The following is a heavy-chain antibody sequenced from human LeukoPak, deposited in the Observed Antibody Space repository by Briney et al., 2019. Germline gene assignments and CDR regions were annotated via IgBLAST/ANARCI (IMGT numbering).Heavy chain of an antibody. D-gene: IGHD4-17*01. CDR1: GFTFSIYS. CDR2: ISSSSSYI. CDR3: ARGSDGDYRRWFDP. Sequence: GGSLRLSCAASGFTFSIYSMNWVRQAPGKGLEWVSSISSSSSYIYYADSGKGGFTISRDNAKNSLYLQMSSLRAEDTAVYYCARGSDGDYRRWFDPWGQGTLVTVSS. V-gene: IGHV3-21*01. J-gene: IGHJ5*02.